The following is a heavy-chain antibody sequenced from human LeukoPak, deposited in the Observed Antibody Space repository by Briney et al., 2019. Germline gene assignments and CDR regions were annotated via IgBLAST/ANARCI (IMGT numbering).Heavy chain of an antibody. Sequence: RGESLKISCQGLGYSFNVYWIDWVRQMPGKGLEWMATIYPGDSDTKYSPSFQGQVTISADKSISTAYLQWDNLKAADTAIYYCARRRGPHYDSNGYREGNWIDTWGQGILVTVSS. CDR2: IYPGDSDT. V-gene: IGHV5-51*01. D-gene: IGHD3-22*01. CDR1: GYSFNVYW. CDR3: ARRRGPHYDSNGYREGNWIDT. J-gene: IGHJ5*02.